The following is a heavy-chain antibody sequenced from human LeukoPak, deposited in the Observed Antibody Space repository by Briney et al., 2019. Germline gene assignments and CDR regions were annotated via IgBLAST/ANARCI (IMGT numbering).Heavy chain of an antibody. CDR1: GYSISSNNW. Sequence: SDTLSLTCAVSGYSISSNNWWGWIRQPPGKGLEWVGYIYYSGSTYYSPSLESRVTMSVDTSKNQFFLRLSSVTAVDTAVYYCARTTGTTVGNAFDIWGQGTMVTVSS. CDR2: IYYSGST. D-gene: IGHD1-1*01. V-gene: IGHV4-28*01. J-gene: IGHJ3*02. CDR3: ARTTGTTVGNAFDI.